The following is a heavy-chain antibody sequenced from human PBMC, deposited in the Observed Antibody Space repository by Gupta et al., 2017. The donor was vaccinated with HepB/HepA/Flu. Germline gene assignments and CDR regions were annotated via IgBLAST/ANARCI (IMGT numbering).Heavy chain of an antibody. D-gene: IGHD5-12*01. CDR1: GYTFSTYF. J-gene: IGHJ4*02. CDR3: ARTTLRGYSYGSFGY. V-gene: IGHV1-46*01. Sequence: QVQLVQSGTAVMKPGASVKVSCKASGYTFSTYFMNWVRQAPGRGLEWVAMINPSGGSTRYAQKFKGRVTVTRDTSTDTVYMELSSLTSDDTAVYYCARTTLRGYSYGSFGYWGQGTLVTVSS. CDR2: INPSGGST.